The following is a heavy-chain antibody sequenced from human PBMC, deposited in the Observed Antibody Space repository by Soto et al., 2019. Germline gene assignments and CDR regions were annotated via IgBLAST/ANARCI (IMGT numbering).Heavy chain of an antibody. Sequence: LYLTCSVSDGSIGSSGYYCTWIRQQTGKGLEWIGYVYYSGSTYYNPSLKSRVTISVDTSRNQFSLNLRSVTAADTAVYYLAVDGGSYYLFDYWGKGPLVTVSS. CDR2: VYYSGST. J-gene: IGHJ4*02. V-gene: IGHV4-31*07. D-gene: IGHD3-10*01. CDR3: AVDGGSYYLFDY. CDR1: DGSIGSSGYY.